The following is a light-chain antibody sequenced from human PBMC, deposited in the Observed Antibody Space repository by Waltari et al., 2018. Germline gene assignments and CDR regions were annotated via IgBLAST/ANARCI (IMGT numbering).Light chain of an antibody. CDR1: SSNIGAGYD. V-gene: IGLV1-40*01. Sequence: QSVLTQPPSVSGAPGQRVTISCTGSSSNIGAGYDVHWYQQLPGTAPKLPIYGNHNRPSGVPDRVSGPKSGTSASLSITGLQAEDEAYYYCQSYDNSPYVIFGGGTKLTVL. CDR3: QSYDNSPYVI. J-gene: IGLJ2*01. CDR2: GNH.